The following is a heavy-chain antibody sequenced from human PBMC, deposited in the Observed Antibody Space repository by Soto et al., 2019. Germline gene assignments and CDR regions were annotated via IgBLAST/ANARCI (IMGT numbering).Heavy chain of an antibody. D-gene: IGHD4-17*01. J-gene: IGHJ6*02. CDR3: ARHLERMRRLYGMDV. CDR1: GGTFSSYA. CDR2: IIHIFGTA. Sequence: QVQLVQSGAEVKKPGSSVKVSCKASGGTFSSYAISWVRQAPGQVLEWMGGIIHIFGTANYAQKFHGRVTITADESTSPVYPELSSLRSEDTAVYYCARHLERMRRLYGMDVWGQGTTVSFSS. V-gene: IGHV1-69*01.